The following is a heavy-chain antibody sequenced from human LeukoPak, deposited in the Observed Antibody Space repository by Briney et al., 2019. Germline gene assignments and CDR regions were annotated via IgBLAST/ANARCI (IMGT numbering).Heavy chain of an antibody. D-gene: IGHD3-3*02. CDR1: GFPVSTNY. J-gene: IGHJ2*01. Sequence: GGSLRLSCAASGFPVSTNYMNWVRQAPGKGLEWVSILYSGSSTYYADSVKGRFTISRDDSKNALYLQMSSLRAEDTAVYYCARVGDHFHWYLDLWGRGTHVTVSS. CDR3: ARVGDHFHWYLDL. CDR2: LYSGSST. V-gene: IGHV3-53*01.